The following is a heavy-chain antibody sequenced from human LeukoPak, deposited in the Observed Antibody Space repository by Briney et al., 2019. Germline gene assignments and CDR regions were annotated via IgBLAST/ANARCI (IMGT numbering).Heavy chain of an antibody. V-gene: IGHV4-4*07. J-gene: IGHJ6*03. Sequence: SETLSLTCTVSGGSISSYYWSWIRQPAGKGLEWIGRIYTSGSTNYNPSPKSRVTMSVDTSKNQFSLKLSSVTAADTAVYYCARDLSYYDILTGNYYYYTDVWGKGTTVTISS. CDR3: ARDLSYYDILTGNYYYYTDV. CDR1: GGSISSYY. D-gene: IGHD3-9*01. CDR2: IYTSGST.